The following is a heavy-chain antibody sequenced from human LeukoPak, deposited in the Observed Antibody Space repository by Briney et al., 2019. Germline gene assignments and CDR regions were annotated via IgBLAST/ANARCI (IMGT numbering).Heavy chain of an antibody. CDR3: ARPGPGSDAFDI. D-gene: IGHD3-10*01. Sequence: SETLSLTCTVAGDSISSYYWSWIRQPPGKGLEWIGSIYYSGSTYYNPSLKSRVTISVDTSKNQFSLKLSSVTAADTAVYYCARPGPGSDAFDIWGQGTMVTVSS. CDR1: GDSISSYY. J-gene: IGHJ3*02. CDR2: IYYSGST. V-gene: IGHV4-59*05.